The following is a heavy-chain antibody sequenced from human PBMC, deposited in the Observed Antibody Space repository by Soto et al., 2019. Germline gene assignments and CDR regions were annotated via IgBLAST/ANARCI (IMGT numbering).Heavy chain of an antibody. CDR3: ARFTSGWYYFDY. D-gene: IGHD6-19*01. CDR1: GSSISSGGYS. Sequence: LSLTFAVSGSSISSGGYSWSWIRQPPGKGLEWIGYIYHSGSTYYNPSLKSRVTISVDRSKNQFSLKLSSVTAADTAVYYCARFTSGWYYFDYWGQGTLVTVSS. CDR2: IYHSGST. V-gene: IGHV4-30-2*01. J-gene: IGHJ4*02.